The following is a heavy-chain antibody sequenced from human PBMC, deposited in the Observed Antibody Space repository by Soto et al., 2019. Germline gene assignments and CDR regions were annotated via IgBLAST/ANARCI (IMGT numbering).Heavy chain of an antibody. D-gene: IGHD5-12*01. CDR3: ARDRDVAILRNRGDDAFDI. J-gene: IGHJ3*02. CDR1: VCTFSVYV. CDR2: IIPIFGTA. Sequence: SVKVSCKGFVCTFSVYVVGWVRQATGQGLEWMGGIIPIFGTANYAQKFQGRVTITADESTSTDYMELSSLRSEDTAVYYCARDRDVAILRNRGDDAFDIWGQGTMVTVSS. V-gene: IGHV1-69*01.